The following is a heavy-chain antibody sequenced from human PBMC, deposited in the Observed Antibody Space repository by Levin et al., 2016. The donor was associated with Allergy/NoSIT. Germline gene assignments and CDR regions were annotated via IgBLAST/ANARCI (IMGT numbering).Heavy chain of an antibody. D-gene: IGHD2/OR15-2a*01. CDR2: INPSGGST. J-gene: IGHJ1*01. CDR3: ARVIGRNMAEYFQH. Sequence: ASVKVSCKASGYTFTSYYMHWVRQAPGQGLEWMGIINPSGGSTSYAQKFQGRVTMTRDTSISTAYMELSGLTSDDTGLYYCARVIGRNMAEYFQHWGQGILVTVSS. CDR1: GYTFTSYY. V-gene: IGHV1-46*01.